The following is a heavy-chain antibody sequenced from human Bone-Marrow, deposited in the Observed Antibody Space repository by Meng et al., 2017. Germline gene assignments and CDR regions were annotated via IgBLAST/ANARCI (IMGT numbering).Heavy chain of an antibody. V-gene: IGHV1-18*01. J-gene: IGHJ4*02. CDR1: GYTLSSDG. CDR3: ATRGNPYLNC. Sequence: GQLVRPGAEVKKPGAWVKVSSEASGYTLSSDGFSWVRQAPGQGLEWLGWINTYNGKTDYAQKFQGRITMTTDTFTSTAYMELRSLRSDDTAVYYCATRGNPYLNCWGQGTLVTVSS. CDR2: INTYNGKT.